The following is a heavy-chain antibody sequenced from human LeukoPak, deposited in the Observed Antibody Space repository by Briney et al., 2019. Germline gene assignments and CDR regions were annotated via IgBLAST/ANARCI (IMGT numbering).Heavy chain of an antibody. CDR3: ARGGVVIATPFY. CDR1: GGSISSYY. V-gene: IGHV4-59*01. CDR2: IYYSGST. D-gene: IGHD2-21*01. J-gene: IGHJ4*02. Sequence: SETLSLTCTVSGGSISSYYRSWIRQPPGKGLEWIGYIYYSGSTNYNPSLKSRVTISVDTSKNQFSLKLNSVTAADTAVYYCARGGVVIATPFYWGQGTLVTVSS.